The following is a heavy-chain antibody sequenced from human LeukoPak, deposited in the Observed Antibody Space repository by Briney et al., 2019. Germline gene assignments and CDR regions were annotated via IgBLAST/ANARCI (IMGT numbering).Heavy chain of an antibody. J-gene: IGHJ4*02. D-gene: IGHD2-2*01. CDR2: IYYSGST. CDR1: GGSISSYY. V-gene: IGHV4-59*01. CDR3: ARVRCSSTSCYVDY. Sequence: SETLSLTCTVSGGSISSYYWSWIRQPPGKGLEWIGYIYYSGSTNYNPSLKSRLTISVDTSKNQFSLKLSSVTAADTAVYYCARVRCSSTSCYVDYWGQGTLVTVSS.